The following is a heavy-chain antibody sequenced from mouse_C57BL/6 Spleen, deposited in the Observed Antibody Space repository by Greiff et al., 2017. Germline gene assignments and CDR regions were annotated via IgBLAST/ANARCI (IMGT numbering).Heavy chain of an antibody. V-gene: IGHV1-15*01. CDR2: IDPETGGT. J-gene: IGHJ2*01. Sequence: QVQLQQSGAELVRPGASVTLSCKASGYTFPDYEMHWVKQTPVHGLDWIGAIDPETGGTAYNQKFKGKAILTADKSSSTAYMELRSLTSEDSAVYYCTRSPIDYYFDDWGQGTTLTVSA. CDR1: GYTFPDYE. CDR3: TRSPIDYYFDD.